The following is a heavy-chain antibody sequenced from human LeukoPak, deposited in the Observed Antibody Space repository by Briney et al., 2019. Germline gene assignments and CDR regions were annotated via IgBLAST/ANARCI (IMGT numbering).Heavy chain of an antibody. D-gene: IGHD1-26*01. CDR2: INHSGST. V-gene: IGHV4-34*01. J-gene: IGHJ6*03. CDR1: GSSISSGYY. CDR3: ARSYSGSYAPYYYYMDV. Sequence: PSEPLSLTCTVPGSSISSGYYWSWIRQPPGKGLEWIGEINHSGSTNYNPSLKSRVTISVDTSKNQFSLKLSSVTAADTAVYYCARSYSGSYAPYYYYMDVWGKGTTVTVSS.